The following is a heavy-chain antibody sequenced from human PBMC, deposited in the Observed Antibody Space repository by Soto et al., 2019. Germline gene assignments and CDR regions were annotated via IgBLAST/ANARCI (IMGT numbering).Heavy chain of an antibody. Sequence: EVQLVESGGGLVQPGGSLRLSCAAPGFTVSSNYMSWVRQAPGKGLEWVSVIYSGGSTYYADSVKGRFTISRDNSKNTLYLQMNSLRAEDTAVYYCARDPSYYGDPTDVFDYWGQGTLVTVSS. CDR2: IYSGGST. D-gene: IGHD4-17*01. CDR3: ARDPSYYGDPTDVFDY. CDR1: GFTVSSNY. V-gene: IGHV3-66*01. J-gene: IGHJ4*02.